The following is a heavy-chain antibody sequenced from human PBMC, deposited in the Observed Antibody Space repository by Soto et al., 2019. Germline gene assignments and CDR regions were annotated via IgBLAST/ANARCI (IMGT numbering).Heavy chain of an antibody. V-gene: IGHV3-23*01. Sequence: GASLTPSFAASGLNFSPNAITRVLSVLGKGLEWGSAISGSGGSTYYADSVKGRFTSSRDNSKNTLYLQMNSLRAEDTAVYYRAKDLAGTAMAPDDAFDDWAPRTMVTVS. CDR2: ISGSGGST. CDR1: GLNFSPNA. D-gene: IGHD5-18*01. J-gene: IGHJ3*01. CDR3: AKDLAGTAMAPDDAFDD.